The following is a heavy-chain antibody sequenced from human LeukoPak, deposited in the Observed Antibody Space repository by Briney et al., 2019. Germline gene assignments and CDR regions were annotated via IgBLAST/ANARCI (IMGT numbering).Heavy chain of an antibody. D-gene: IGHD3-22*01. V-gene: IGHV5-51*01. CDR1: GYSFTSYW. J-gene: IGHJ1*01. Sequence: HGESLKISCKGSGYSFTSYWIGWVRQMPGKGLEWMGIIYPGDSDTRYSPSFQGQVTIAADKSISTAYLQWSSLKASDTAMYYCARRGYYDSSGYYPKYFQHWGQGTLVTVSS. CDR3: ARRGYYDSSGYYPKYFQH. CDR2: IYPGDSDT.